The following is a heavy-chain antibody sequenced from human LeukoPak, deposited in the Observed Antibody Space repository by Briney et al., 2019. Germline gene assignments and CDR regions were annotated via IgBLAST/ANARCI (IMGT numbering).Heavy chain of an antibody. V-gene: IGHV4-38-2*02. CDR3: ASAAGSVYYFDY. CDR2: FFLKGNT. D-gene: IGHD6-13*01. Sequence: SETLSLTCTVSGYSITSAYYWGWIRQPPGKGLEWIGSFFLKGNTYYNPSLKSRVTISVDTSKNQFSLKLSSVTAADTAVYYCASAAGSVYYFDYWGQGTLVTVSS. CDR1: GYSITSAYY. J-gene: IGHJ4*02.